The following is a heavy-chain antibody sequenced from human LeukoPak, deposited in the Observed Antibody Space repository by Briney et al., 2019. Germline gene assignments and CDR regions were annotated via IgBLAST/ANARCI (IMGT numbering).Heavy chain of an antibody. D-gene: IGHD3-22*01. CDR2: INQDGSEI. CDR1: GFTFSNYW. Sequence: GGSLRLSCAASGFTFSNYWMSWVRQAPGKGLEWLANINQDGSEIYYVDSVKGRFTISRDNGKNSLYLQINSLRADDTAVYYCARDQGSMIVVRTTYLFFDLWARGPLVTVSS. J-gene: IGHJ2*01. V-gene: IGHV3-7*01. CDR3: ARDQGSMIVVRTTYLFFDL.